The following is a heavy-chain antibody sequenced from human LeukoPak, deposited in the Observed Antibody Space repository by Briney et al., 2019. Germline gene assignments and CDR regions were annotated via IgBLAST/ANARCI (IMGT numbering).Heavy chain of an antibody. D-gene: IGHD5-18*01. CDR3: ARGDTARVAGGGDY. Sequence: ASVKVSCKASGYSFTGYYMHWVRQAPGQGLEGMGWINPNSGGTKYAQKFKGRVTMTRDTSISTAYMELSRLRSDDTAVYYCARGDTARVAGGGDYWGQGTLVTVSS. V-gene: IGHV1-2*02. J-gene: IGHJ4*02. CDR2: INPNSGGT. CDR1: GYSFTGYY.